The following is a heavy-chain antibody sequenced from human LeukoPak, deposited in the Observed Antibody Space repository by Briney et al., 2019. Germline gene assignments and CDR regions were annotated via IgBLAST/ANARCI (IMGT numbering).Heavy chain of an antibody. J-gene: IGHJ2*01. CDR3: ARVAQKPERIAVARTSERRANGYFDL. D-gene: IGHD6-19*01. CDR2: IYTSGST. V-gene: IGHV4-4*07. CDR1: GGSFTNYY. Sequence: SATLSPTCTVLGGSFTNYYCSWFRRPAGKGLEGIGHIYTSGSTNYNPSLNSGGTMSLDTSTNQLSLKLNSVTAADTAVYYCARVAQKPERIAVARTSERRANGYFDLWGRGTLVTVSS.